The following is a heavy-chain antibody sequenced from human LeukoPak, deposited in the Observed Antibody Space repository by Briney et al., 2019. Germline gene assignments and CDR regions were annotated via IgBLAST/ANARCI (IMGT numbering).Heavy chain of an antibody. CDR2: INHSGST. J-gene: IGHJ6*02. D-gene: IGHD5-18*01. V-gene: IGHV4-34*01. Sequence: SETLSLTCAVYGGSFSGYYWSWIRQPPGKGLEWIGEINHSGSTYYNPSLKSRVTISVDRSKNQFSLKLSSVTAADTAAYYCAREDTAIVNYGMDVWGQGTTVTVSS. CDR3: AREDTAIVNYGMDV. CDR1: GGSFSGYY.